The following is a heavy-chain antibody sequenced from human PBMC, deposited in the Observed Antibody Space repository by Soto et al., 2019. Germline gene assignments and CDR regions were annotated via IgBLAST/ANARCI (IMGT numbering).Heavy chain of an antibody. Sequence: AASVKVSCKASGYTFTGYYMHWVRQAPGQGLEWMGWINPNSGGTNYAQKFQGRVTMTRDTSISTAYMELSRLRSDDTAGYYCARAPYCTGGSCFFDYQGQVTRDTVSS. CDR2: INPNSGGT. J-gene: IGHJ4*02. CDR1: GYTFTGYY. CDR3: ARAPYCTGGSCFFDY. D-gene: IGHD2-15*01. V-gene: IGHV1-2*02.